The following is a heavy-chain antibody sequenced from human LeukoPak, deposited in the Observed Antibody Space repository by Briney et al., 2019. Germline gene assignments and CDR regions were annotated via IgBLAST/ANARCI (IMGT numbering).Heavy chain of an antibody. D-gene: IGHD6-13*01. J-gene: IGHJ4*02. CDR1: GFTFSSYA. CDR3: AREGSSSPHYFDY. V-gene: IGHV3-30-3*01. CDR2: ISYDGSNK. Sequence: PGRSLRLSCAASGFTFSSYAMHWVRQAPGKGLEWVAVISYDGSNKYYADSVKGRFTISRDNSKNTLYLQMNSLRAEDTAVYYCAREGSSSPHYFDYWGQGTLVTVSS.